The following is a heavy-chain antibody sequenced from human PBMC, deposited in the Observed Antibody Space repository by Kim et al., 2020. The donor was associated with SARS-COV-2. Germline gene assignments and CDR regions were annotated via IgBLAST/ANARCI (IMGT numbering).Heavy chain of an antibody. Sequence: GGSLRLSCAASGFTFSTYGMHWVRQAPGKGLEWVATMWCDGSNKYYPDSVKGRFTVSRDNSKNTLYLQVNNLRAEDTALYYCARGYCGTATCYTGGTYFDYWGRGTLVTVSS. CDR3: ARGYCGTATCYTGGTYFDY. J-gene: IGHJ4*02. CDR2: MWCDGSNK. D-gene: IGHD2-2*02. V-gene: IGHV3-33*01. CDR1: GFTFSTYG.